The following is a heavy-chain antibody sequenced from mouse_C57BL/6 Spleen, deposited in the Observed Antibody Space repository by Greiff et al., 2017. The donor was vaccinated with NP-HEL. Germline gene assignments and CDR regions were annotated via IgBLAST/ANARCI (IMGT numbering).Heavy chain of an antibody. CDR1: GYTFTSYW. CDR3: ARVAYYYGSSYDWYFDV. CDR2: IDPSDSYT. J-gene: IGHJ1*03. Sequence: QVQLQQSGAELVMPGASVKLSCKASGYTFTSYWMHWVKQRPGQGLEWIGEIDPSDSYTNYNQKFKGKSTLTVDKSSSTDYMQLSSLTSEDSAVYYCARVAYYYGSSYDWYFDVWGTGTTVTVSS. V-gene: IGHV1-69*01. D-gene: IGHD1-1*01.